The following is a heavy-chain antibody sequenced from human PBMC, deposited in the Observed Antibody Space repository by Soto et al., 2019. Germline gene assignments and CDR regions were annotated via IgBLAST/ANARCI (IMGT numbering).Heavy chain of an antibody. Sequence: QVQLVQSGAEVKKPGASVKVSCKASGYTFTSYFMHWVRQAPGQGLEWMGIINPSGGSTSYAQKFQGRITMTRDTSTSTVYMELSSLRSEDTAVYYCARQYCSGGSCYPRDYWGQGTLVTVSS. CDR1: GYTFTSYF. CDR2: INPSGGST. V-gene: IGHV1-46*01. J-gene: IGHJ4*02. D-gene: IGHD2-15*01. CDR3: ARQYCSGGSCYPRDY.